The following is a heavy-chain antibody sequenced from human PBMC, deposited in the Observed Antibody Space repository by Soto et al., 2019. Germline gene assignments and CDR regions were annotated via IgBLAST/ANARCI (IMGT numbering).Heavy chain of an antibody. Sequence: SETLSLTCTVSGGSIGAYYWSWIRQPPGKGLEWIGYTSYGGNTNYNPSLRSRVTISIGASKNQFSLKLSSMTAADTAVYYCASRDWNDAFHIWGQGTMVTVSS. J-gene: IGHJ3*02. CDR2: TSYGGNT. CDR3: ASRDWNDAFHI. V-gene: IGHV4-59*01. CDR1: GGSIGAYY. D-gene: IGHD1-1*01.